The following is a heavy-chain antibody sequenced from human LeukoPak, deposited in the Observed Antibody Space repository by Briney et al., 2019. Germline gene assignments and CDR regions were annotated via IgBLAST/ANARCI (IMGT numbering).Heavy chain of an antibody. D-gene: IGHD6-19*01. CDR1: GLTFSDYY. CDR2: ISGTGTTI. CDR3: ATKQWLAPPPDS. Sequence: GGSLRLSCAASGLTFSDYYMTWIRQAPGKGLEWVSSISGTGTTIYSADSVRGRFTVSRDNAENTMFLQMNSVRDEDTAVYYCATKQWLAPPPDSWGQGTPVTVSS. V-gene: IGHV3-11*04. J-gene: IGHJ4*02.